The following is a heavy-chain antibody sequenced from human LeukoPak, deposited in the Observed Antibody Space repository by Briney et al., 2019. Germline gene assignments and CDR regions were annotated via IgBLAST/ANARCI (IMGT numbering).Heavy chain of an antibody. CDR2: ISGSGGST. CDR1: GFTFSSYA. Sequence: GRSLRLSCAASGFTFSSYAMSWVRQAPGKGLEWVSAISGSGGSTYYADSVKGRFTISRDNSKNTLYLQMNSLRAEDTAVYYCAKDFFRSIAACLDYWGQGTLVTVSS. V-gene: IGHV3-23*01. D-gene: IGHD6-6*01. CDR3: AKDFFRSIAACLDY. J-gene: IGHJ4*02.